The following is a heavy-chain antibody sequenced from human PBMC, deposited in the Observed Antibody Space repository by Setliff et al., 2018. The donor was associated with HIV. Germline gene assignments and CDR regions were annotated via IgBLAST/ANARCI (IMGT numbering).Heavy chain of an antibody. D-gene: IGHD3-3*01. CDR2: MYYSGGT. CDR1: GGSMSSHY. CDR3: ARSPFLPSGYFDD. J-gene: IGHJ4*02. V-gene: IGHV4-59*08. Sequence: SETLSLTCTVSGGSMSSHYWSWIRQPPGKGLEWIGYMYYSGGTSYNPSLKSRVTISVDTSKNQFSLRLSSVTAADTAVYYCARSPFLPSGYFDDWGQGSLVTVSS.